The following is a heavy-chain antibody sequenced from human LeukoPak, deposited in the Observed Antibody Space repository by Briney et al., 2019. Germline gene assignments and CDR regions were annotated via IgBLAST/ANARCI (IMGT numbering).Heavy chain of an antibody. CDR2: INPNSGGT. Sequence: GASVKVSCKASGYTFTGYYMHWVRQAPGQGPEWMGWINPNSGGTNYAQKFQGRVTMTRDTSISTAYMELSRLRSDDTAVYYCARDMDCSSTSCLEYYYYYYMDVWGKGTTVTVSS. D-gene: IGHD2-2*01. CDR1: GYTFTGYY. V-gene: IGHV1-2*02. CDR3: ARDMDCSSTSCLEYYYYYYMDV. J-gene: IGHJ6*03.